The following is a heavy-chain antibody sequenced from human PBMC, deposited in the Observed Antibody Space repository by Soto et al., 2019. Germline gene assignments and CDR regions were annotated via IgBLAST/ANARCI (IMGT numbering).Heavy chain of an antibody. CDR3: AKVIVLGASTIEF. CDR2: ISGSGGTT. Sequence: EQLVESGGGLVQPGGSLTLSCAASGFTFNHYGMAWVRQAPGKGLEWVAVISGSGGTTYYADSVKGRFTISRDNSKSTVYLQMNRLRVEDTALYSCAKVIVLGASTIEFWGPGTLVTVSS. D-gene: IGHD6-6*01. CDR1: GFTFNHYG. V-gene: IGHV3-23*04. J-gene: IGHJ4*02.